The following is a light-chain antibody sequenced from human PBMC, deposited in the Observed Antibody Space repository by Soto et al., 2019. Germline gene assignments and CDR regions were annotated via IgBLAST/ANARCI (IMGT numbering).Light chain of an antibody. Sequence: QSALTQPASVSGSPGQSITISCTGTSSDVGGYDYVSWYQQHPGKAPKLMIYDVTKRPSGVPDRFSGSKSGNTASLTISGLQTEDEADYYCSSYAGRNNFVFGTGTKVTVL. CDR1: SSDVGGYDY. CDR2: DVT. J-gene: IGLJ1*01. CDR3: SSYAGRNNFV. V-gene: IGLV2-8*01.